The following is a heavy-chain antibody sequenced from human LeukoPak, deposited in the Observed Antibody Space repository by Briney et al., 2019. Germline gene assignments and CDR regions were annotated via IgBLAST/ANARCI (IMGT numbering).Heavy chain of an antibody. J-gene: IGHJ4*02. Sequence: GGSLRLSCAASGFTFSSYSMNWVRQAPGKGLEWVSSISSSSIFIFYADSVKGRFTISRDNAKNSLYLQMNSLRAEDTAVYYCARAKPSGPYFDYWGQGTLVTVSS. CDR3: ARAKPSGPYFDY. D-gene: IGHD5-12*01. V-gene: IGHV3-21*01. CDR1: GFTFSSYS. CDR2: ISSSSIFI.